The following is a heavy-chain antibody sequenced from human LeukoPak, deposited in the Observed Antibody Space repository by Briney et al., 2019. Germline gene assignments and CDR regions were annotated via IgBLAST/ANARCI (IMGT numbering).Heavy chain of an antibody. CDR3: VSGFCSSTSCYFDY. CDR1: GFTFSSYA. Sequence: GSLRLSCSASGFTFSSYAMHWVRQAPGKGLEYVSGISSYGGSTYYADSVKGRFTISRDNSKNTLFLQMSSLRAEDTAVYYCVSGFCSSTSCYFDYWGQGTLVTVSS. V-gene: IGHV3-64D*06. CDR2: ISSYGGST. J-gene: IGHJ4*02. D-gene: IGHD2-2*01.